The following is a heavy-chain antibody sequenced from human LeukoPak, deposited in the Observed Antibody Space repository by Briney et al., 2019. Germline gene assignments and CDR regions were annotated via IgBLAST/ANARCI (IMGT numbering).Heavy chain of an antibody. CDR1: GGSFSGYY. CDR2: INHSGST. V-gene: IGHV4-34*01. D-gene: IGHD3-3*01. J-gene: IGHJ4*02. CDR3: ARVDFWSGYYSY. Sequence: MASETLSLTCAVYGGSFSGYYWSSIRQPPGKGLEWIGEINHSGSTNYNPSLKSRVTISVDTSKNQFSLKLSSVTAADTAVYYCARVDFWSGYYSYWGQGTLVTVSS.